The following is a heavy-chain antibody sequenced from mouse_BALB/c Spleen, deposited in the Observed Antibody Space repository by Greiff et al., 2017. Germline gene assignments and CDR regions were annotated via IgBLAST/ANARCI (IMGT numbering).Heavy chain of an antibody. CDR2: INSNGGST. CDR1: GFTFSSYY. V-gene: IGHV5-6-2*01. J-gene: IGHJ4*01. CDR3: ARQGLRYYAMDY. D-gene: IGHD2-4*01. Sequence: DVMLVESGGGLVKLGGSLKLSCAASGFTFSSYYMSWVRQTPEKRLELVAAINSNGGSTYYPDTVKGRFTISRDNAKNTLYLQMSSLKSEDTALYYCARQGLRYYAMDYWVKEPQSPSPQ.